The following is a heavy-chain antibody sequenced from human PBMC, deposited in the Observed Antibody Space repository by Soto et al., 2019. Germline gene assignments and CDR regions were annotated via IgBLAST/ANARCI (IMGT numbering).Heavy chain of an antibody. V-gene: IGHV1-2*02. CDR1: GYTFTGYY. J-gene: IGHJ5*02. D-gene: IGHD6-19*01. CDR3: PNQYSSGSYFDP. CDR2: INPNSGGT. Sequence: ASVQVSCKASGYTFTGYYMHWVRQAPGQGLEWMGWINPNSGGTNYAQKFQGRVTMTRDTSISTAYMELSRLRSDDTAVYYYPNQYSSGSYFDPWGQGTLVTVSS.